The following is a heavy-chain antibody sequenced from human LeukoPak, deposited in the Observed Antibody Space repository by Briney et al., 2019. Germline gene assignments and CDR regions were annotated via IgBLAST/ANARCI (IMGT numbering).Heavy chain of an antibody. V-gene: IGHV3-21*01. D-gene: IGHD3-10*01. Sequence: GGSLRLSCAASGFTFSSYSMNWVRQAPGKGLEWVSSISSSSSYIYYADSVKGRFTISRDNAKNSLYLQMNSLRAEDTAVYHCARDYSDYGSGSYYYWGQGTLVTVSS. CDR3: ARDYSDYGSGSYYY. CDR2: ISSSSSYI. CDR1: GFTFSSYS. J-gene: IGHJ4*02.